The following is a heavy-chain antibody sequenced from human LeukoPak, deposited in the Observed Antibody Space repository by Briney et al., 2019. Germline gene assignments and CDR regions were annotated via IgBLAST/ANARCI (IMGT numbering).Heavy chain of an antibody. Sequence: GGSLRLSCAASEFTFKNYGMHWVRQAPGKGLEWVAFIRYDGSNKYYADSVKGRFTISRDNSKNTLYLQMNSLRAEDTAVYYCARGGEMDYWGQGTLVTVSS. V-gene: IGHV3-30*02. J-gene: IGHJ4*02. D-gene: IGHD2-21*01. CDR3: ARGGEMDY. CDR2: IRYDGSNK. CDR1: EFTFKNYG.